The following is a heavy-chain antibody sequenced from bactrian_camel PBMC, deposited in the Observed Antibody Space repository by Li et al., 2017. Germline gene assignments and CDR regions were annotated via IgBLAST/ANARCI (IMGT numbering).Heavy chain of an antibody. V-gene: IGHV3S42*01. CDR3: TRGPRPLNSCYLESPPYNY. D-gene: IGHD1*01. CDR1: GFTSDSCG. J-gene: IGHJ4*01. CDR2: IISANDST. Sequence: DVQLVESGGGSVQAGGSLRLSCTAPGFTSDSCGADWYRQATGKEREWVSSIISANDSTSYADSVKGRFTISKDDAKDTVYLQMDNLKPEDTAMYYCTRGPRPLNSCYLESPPYNYWGQGTQVTVS.